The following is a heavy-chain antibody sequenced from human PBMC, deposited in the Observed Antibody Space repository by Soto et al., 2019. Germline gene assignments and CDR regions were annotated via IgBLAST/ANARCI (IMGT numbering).Heavy chain of an antibody. CDR1: GGSFSGYY. CDR3: AGTPFQDYGDYLFDY. J-gene: IGHJ4*02. D-gene: IGHD4-17*01. V-gene: IGHV4-34*01. Sequence: SETLSLTCAVYGGSFSGYYWSWIRQPPGKGLEWIGEINHSGSTNYNPSLKSRVTISVDTSKNQFSLKLSSVTAADTAVYYCAGTPFQDYGDYLFDYWGQGTLVTVSS. CDR2: INHSGST.